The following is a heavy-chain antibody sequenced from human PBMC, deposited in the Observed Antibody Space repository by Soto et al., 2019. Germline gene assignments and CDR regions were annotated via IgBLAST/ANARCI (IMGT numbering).Heavy chain of an antibody. V-gene: IGHV4-34*01. J-gene: IGHJ5*02. D-gene: IGHD2-21*01. CDR3: ARGRGEFDD. CDR1: GASLSDNY. CDR2: INHSGNT. Sequence: SETLSLTCAVYGASLSDNYCNWLRQPPGKGIEWIGEINHSGNTNYNPSLRSRVTISIATSKNQLSLNLRSVSAADTAVYYCARGRGEFDDWGQGTTVTVSS.